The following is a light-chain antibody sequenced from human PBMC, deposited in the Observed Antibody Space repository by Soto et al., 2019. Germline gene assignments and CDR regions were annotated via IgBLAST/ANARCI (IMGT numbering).Light chain of an antibody. CDR3: QQYDSLAQCT. CDR1: QSVSSSY. CDR2: GAS. V-gene: IGKV3-20*01. J-gene: IGKJ4*01. Sequence: EIVLTQSPGTLSLSPGERATLSCRASQSVSSSYLAWYQQKPGQAPRLLIYGASSRATGIPDRFSGSGSGTDFTLTISRLEPEDFATYYCQQYDSLAQCTFGGGTKVEIE.